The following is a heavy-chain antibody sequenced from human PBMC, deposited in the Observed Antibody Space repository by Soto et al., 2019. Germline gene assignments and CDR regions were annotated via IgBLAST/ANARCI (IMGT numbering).Heavy chain of an antibody. CDR1: GDSVSSNSAA. Sequence: SQTLSLICAISGDSVSSNSAAWNWIRQSPSRGLEWLGRTYYRSKWYNDYAVSVKSRITINPDTPKNQFSLQLNSVTPEDTAVYYCASIGGVYDFWSGFDGMDVWGQGTTVTVSS. V-gene: IGHV6-1*01. D-gene: IGHD3-3*01. CDR2: TYYRSKWYN. CDR3: ASIGGVYDFWSGFDGMDV. J-gene: IGHJ6*02.